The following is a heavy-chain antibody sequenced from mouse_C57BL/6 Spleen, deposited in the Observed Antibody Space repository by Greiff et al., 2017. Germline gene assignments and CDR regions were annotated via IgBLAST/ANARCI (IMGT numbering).Heavy chain of an antibody. Sequence: EVKLEESGPGLVKPSQSLSLTCSVTGYSITSGYYWNWIRQFPGNKLEWMGYISYDGSNNYNPSLNNRISITRDTSKNQFFLKLNSVTTEDTATYYCARLELGRIDYWGQGTTLTVSS. D-gene: IGHD4-1*01. CDR2: ISYDGSN. CDR3: ARLELGRIDY. J-gene: IGHJ2*01. CDR1: GYSITSGYY. V-gene: IGHV3-6*01.